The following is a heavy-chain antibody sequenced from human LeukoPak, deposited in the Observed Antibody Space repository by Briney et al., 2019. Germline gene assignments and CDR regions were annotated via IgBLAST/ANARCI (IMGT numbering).Heavy chain of an antibody. CDR3: ARDRKSYDSGGDDAFDI. J-gene: IGHJ3*02. D-gene: IGHD3-10*01. Sequence: GGSLRLSCEGSGFTFSSYAIHWVRQAPGKGLEWAAVISYDGGNKYYEGSVKGRFTISRDNSKNTLYLQLNSLRAEDTAVYYCARDRKSYDSGGDDAFDIWGQGTMVTVSS. CDR2: ISYDGGNK. CDR1: GFTFSSYA. V-gene: IGHV3-30*04.